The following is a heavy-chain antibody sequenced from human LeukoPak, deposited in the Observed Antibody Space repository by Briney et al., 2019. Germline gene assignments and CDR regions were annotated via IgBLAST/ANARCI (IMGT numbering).Heavy chain of an antibody. V-gene: IGHV1-2*06. CDR2: INPNSGGT. CDR3: ARGELAGVGVISVGWFDP. J-gene: IGHJ5*02. D-gene: IGHD3-10*01. Sequence: ASVKVSCKASGYTFTGYYMHWVRQAPGQGLEWMGRINPNSGGTNYAQKFQGRVTMTRDTSISTAYMELSRLRSDDTAVYYCARGELAGVGVISVGWFDPWGQGTLVTVSS. CDR1: GYTFTGYY.